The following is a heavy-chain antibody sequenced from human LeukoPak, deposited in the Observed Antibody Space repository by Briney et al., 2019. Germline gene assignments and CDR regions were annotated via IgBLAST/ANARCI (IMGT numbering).Heavy chain of an antibody. CDR1: GFTFSSYG. V-gene: IGHV3-30*03. J-gene: IGHJ3*02. CDR3: ARGASIPHDAFDI. CDR2: ISYDGSNK. Sequence: PGGSLRLSCAASGFTFSSYGMHWVRQAPGKGLEWVAVISYDGSNKYYADSVKGRFTISRDNSKNTLYLQMNSLRAEDTAVYYCARGASIPHDAFDIWGQGTMVTVSS.